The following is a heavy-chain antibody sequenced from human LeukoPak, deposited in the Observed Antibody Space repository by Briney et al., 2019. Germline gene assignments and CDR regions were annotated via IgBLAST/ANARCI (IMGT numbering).Heavy chain of an antibody. CDR3: AELEWPRGY. Sequence: GGSLRLSCAASGLTRSSYWMSWVRQAPGKGLEWLANIKQDGSERYYVDSATGRFTISRDNAKNSLYLQMNSLRAEDTAVYYCAELEWPRGYWGQGTLVTVSS. D-gene: IGHD1-7*01. CDR2: IKQDGSER. CDR1: GLTRSSYW. J-gene: IGHJ4*02. V-gene: IGHV3-7*01.